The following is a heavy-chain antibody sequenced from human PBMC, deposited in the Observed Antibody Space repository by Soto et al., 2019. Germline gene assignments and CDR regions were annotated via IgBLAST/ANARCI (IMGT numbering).Heavy chain of an antibody. CDR2: SNTYNGNR. D-gene: IGHD2-15*01. J-gene: IGHJ4*02. CDR3: ARECCRDDRCYGVDY. Sequence: QVQLVQSGAEVKQPGASVKVSCKASGYTFTSYGVSWVRQAPGQGLEWMGWSNTYNGNRYYAQEFQGRVTMTTDTSATTAYMELRSLRSDDAAVYYCARECCRDDRCYGVDYWGQGTLVTVSS. CDR1: GYTFTSYG. V-gene: IGHV1-18*01.